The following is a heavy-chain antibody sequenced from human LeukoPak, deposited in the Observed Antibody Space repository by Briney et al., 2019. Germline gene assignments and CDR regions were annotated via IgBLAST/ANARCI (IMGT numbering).Heavy chain of an antibody. D-gene: IGHD2-15*01. CDR3: ASRREGGFDI. J-gene: IGHJ3*02. CDR2: IFPADADT. V-gene: IGHV5-51*01. CDR1: DYNFASYW. Sequence: LGESLKISCKSSDYNFASYWIGWVRQKTGKGLELMGIIFPADADTRYSPSLQGQVTISVDKSITTASLQWSSLKASDTATYYCASRREGGFDIWGQGTRVTVSS.